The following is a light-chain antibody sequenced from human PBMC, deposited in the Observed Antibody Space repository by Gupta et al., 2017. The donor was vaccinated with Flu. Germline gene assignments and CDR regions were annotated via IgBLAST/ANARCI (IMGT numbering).Light chain of an antibody. Sequence: DIVMTQSPLSLPVTPGEPASISCRSSQSLLRDNGYNYLDWYLQKPGQSPQLLIYWGSLRASGVPDRFSGSGSGTDFTLKSSRGEAGDVGVYYCMEYQPTYTFGQGTKLEIK. J-gene: IGKJ2*01. CDR1: QSLLRDNGYNY. CDR2: WGS. V-gene: IGKV2-28*01. CDR3: MEYQPTYT.